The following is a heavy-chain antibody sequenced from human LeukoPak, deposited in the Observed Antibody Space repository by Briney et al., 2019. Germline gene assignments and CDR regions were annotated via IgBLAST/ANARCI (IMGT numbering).Heavy chain of an antibody. J-gene: IGHJ2*01. CDR1: GGSISSYY. CDR2: IYYSGST. D-gene: IGHD3-10*01. Sequence: PSETLSLTCTVSGGSISSYYWSWIRQPPGKGLEWIGYIYYSGSTNYNPSLKSRVTISVDTSKNQFSLKLSSVTAADTAVYYCARTVWSYWYFDLWGRGTLVTVSS. V-gene: IGHV4-59*08. CDR3: ARTVWSYWYFDL.